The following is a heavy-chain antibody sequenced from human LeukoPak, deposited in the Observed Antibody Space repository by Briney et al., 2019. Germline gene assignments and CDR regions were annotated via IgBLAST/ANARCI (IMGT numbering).Heavy chain of an antibody. V-gene: IGHV3-23*01. CDR2: ISGSGGST. J-gene: IGHJ5*02. Sequence: GGSLRLSCAAPGFTFSSYAMSWVRRAPGKGLEWVSAISGSGGSTYYADSVKGRFTISRDNSKNTLYLQMNSLRAEDTAVYYCAIDRALKTGYSSGWTRNWFDPWGQGILVTVSS. CDR1: GFTFSSYA. CDR3: AIDRALKTGYSSGWTRNWFDP. D-gene: IGHD6-19*01.